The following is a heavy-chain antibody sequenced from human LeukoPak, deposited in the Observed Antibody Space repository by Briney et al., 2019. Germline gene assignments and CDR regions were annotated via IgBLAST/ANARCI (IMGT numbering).Heavy chain of an antibody. CDR2: IIPIFGTA. J-gene: IGHJ5*02. CDR3: ARDPGYSSSWYNWFDP. D-gene: IGHD6-13*01. Sequence: SVKVSCKASGGTFTSYAISWGRQAPGQGLEWMGRIIPIFGTANYAQKFQGRVTITTDESTSTAYMELSSLRSEDTAVYYCARDPGYSSSWYNWFDPWGQGTLVTVSS. V-gene: IGHV1-69*05. CDR1: GGTFTSYA.